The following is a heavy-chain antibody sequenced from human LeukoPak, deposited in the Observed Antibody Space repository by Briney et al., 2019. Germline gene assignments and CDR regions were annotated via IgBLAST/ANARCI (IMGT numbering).Heavy chain of an antibody. CDR2: INSDGSST. CDR3: ARVNCSSTSCYTYYYYYGMDV. V-gene: IGHV3-74*01. D-gene: IGHD2-2*01. CDR1: GFTVSSNY. Sequence: GGSLRLSCAASGFTVSSNYMSWVRQAPGKGLVWVSRINSDGSSTSYADSVKGRFTISRDNAKNTLYLQMNSLRAEDTAVYYCARVNCSSTSCYTYYYYYGMDVWGQGTTVTVSS. J-gene: IGHJ6*02.